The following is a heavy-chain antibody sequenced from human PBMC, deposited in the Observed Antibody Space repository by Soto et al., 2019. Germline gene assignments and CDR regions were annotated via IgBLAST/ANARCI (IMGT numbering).Heavy chain of an antibody. D-gene: IGHD3-22*01. CDR2: IYYSGTT. J-gene: IGHJ4*02. Sequence: QVQLQESRPGLVKPSETLSLTCNVSGGPISDYYWSWIRQPPGRGLEWIGYIYYSGTTKYNPSLKNRVNISVDTSKDQFSLRLTSVTAADTAMYYCARCVSGYYSGFDHWGQGTLVTVSS. V-gene: IGHV4-59*01. CDR1: GGPISDYY. CDR3: ARCVSGYYSGFDH.